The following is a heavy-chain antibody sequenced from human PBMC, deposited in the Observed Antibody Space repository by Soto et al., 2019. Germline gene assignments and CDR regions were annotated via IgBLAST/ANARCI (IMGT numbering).Heavy chain of an antibody. J-gene: IGHJ4*02. CDR1: GGSISSSGDF. Sequence: QLQLQESGPGLVKPSETLSLICTVSGGSISSSGDFWGWIRQPPGKGLEWIGSIYFDGTTYHSPSLKSRATISLATPKNQFSLKVTSVTAADTAVYYCARRLPGYSAYVFSFDYWGQGALVTVSS. CDR3: ARRLPGYSAYVFSFDY. V-gene: IGHV4-39*07. CDR2: IYFDGTT. D-gene: IGHD5-12*01.